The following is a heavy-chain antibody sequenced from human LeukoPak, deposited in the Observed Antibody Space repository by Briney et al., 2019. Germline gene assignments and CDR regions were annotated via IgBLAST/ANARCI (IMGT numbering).Heavy chain of an antibody. Sequence: GESLKISCKGSGYSFTSYWIGWVRQMPGKGLEWMGIIYPGDSDTRCSPSFQGQVTISADKSISTAYLQWSSLKASDTAMYYCARPRDYYDSSGPPEVGFDYWGQGTLVTVSS. D-gene: IGHD3-22*01. V-gene: IGHV5-51*03. CDR1: GYSFTSYW. CDR3: ARPRDYYDSSGPPEVGFDY. J-gene: IGHJ4*02. CDR2: IYPGDSDT.